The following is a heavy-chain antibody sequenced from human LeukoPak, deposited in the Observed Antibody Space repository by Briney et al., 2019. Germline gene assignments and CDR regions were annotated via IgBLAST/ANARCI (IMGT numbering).Heavy chain of an antibody. CDR3: AREADYGDYSLGY. D-gene: IGHD4-17*01. J-gene: IGHJ4*02. V-gene: IGHV4-30-2*01. Sequence: PSQTLSLTCTVSGGSISSGDYYWSWIRQPPGKGLEWIGYIYHSGSTYHNPSLKSQVTISVDRSKNHFSLKLSSVTAADTAVYYCAREADYGDYSLGYWGQGTLVTVSS. CDR1: GGSISSGDYY. CDR2: IYHSGST.